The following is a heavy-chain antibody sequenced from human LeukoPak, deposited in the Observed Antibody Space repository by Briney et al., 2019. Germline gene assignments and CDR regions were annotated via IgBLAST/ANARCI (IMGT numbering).Heavy chain of an antibody. J-gene: IGHJ4*02. D-gene: IGHD3-16*01. V-gene: IGHV3-23*01. CDR1: GFIFRGHG. CDR3: AKGRLGVPYYFDY. Sequence: GGSLRLSCGASGFIFRGHGMNWVRQAPGKGLEWVSGISDSASRTFYAESVKGQFTISRDNSKNTLYLQMNSLRAEDTAVYYCAKGRLGVPYYFDYWGQGALVTVSS. CDR2: ISDSASRT.